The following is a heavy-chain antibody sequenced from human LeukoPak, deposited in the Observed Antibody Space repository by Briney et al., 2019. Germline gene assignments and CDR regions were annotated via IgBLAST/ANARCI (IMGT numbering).Heavy chain of an antibody. CDR1: GFTFSNAW. J-gene: IGHJ4*02. CDR3: ARRYNTYYFDS. D-gene: IGHD3-3*01. V-gene: IGHV3-30*03. Sequence: PGGSLRLSCVASGFTFSNAWMTWVRQAPGKGLEWVAVISYVGRDKYYADSVKGRFTISRDNSKNTLYLQMNSLRPEDTAVYYCARRYNTYYFDSWGQGTLVTVSA. CDR2: ISYVGRDK.